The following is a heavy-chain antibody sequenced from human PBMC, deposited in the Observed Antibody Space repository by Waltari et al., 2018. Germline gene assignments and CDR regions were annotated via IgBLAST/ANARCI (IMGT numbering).Heavy chain of an antibody. CDR3: ARGVAVFTMVQGVAYFDY. V-gene: IGHV1-69*05. D-gene: IGHD3-10*01. CDR2: IIPIFGPA. Sequence: QVQLVQSGAEVKKPGSSVKVSCKASGGTFSSYAISWVRQAPGQGLEWMGGIIPIFGPANYAQKFQGRVTITTDESTSTAYMELSSLRSDDTAVYYCARGVAVFTMVQGVAYFDYWGQGTLVTVSS. CDR1: GGTFSSYA. J-gene: IGHJ4*02.